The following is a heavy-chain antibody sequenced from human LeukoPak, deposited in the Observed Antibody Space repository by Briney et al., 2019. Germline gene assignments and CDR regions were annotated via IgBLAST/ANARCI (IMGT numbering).Heavy chain of an antibody. V-gene: IGHV4-34*01. D-gene: IGHD3-22*01. CDR2: INHSGST. CDR1: GESFSGYY. Sequence: SETLSLTCAVYGESFSGYYWNWIRQPPGKGLEWIGEINHSGSTNYNPSLKSRVTISIDTSKNQFSLKLNSVTAADTAIYYCARRRGYYYDSSGYATFDYWGQGTLVTVSS. J-gene: IGHJ4*02. CDR3: ARRRGYYYDSSGYATFDY.